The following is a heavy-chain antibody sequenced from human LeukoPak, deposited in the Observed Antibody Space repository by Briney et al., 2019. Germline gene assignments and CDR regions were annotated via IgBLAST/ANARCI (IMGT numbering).Heavy chain of an antibody. V-gene: IGHV3-48*01. CDR3: ARTINFDFWSGYYGAFDI. CDR2: ISGGSTTI. CDR1: GFTYSSYS. D-gene: IGHD3-3*01. J-gene: IGHJ3*02. Sequence: GGSLRLSCEASGFTYSSYSMNWIRQAPGKGLEWVSFISGGSTTIYYADSVKGRFTISRDNARNSLSLQMNSLRTEDTAVSYCARTINFDFWSGYYGAFDIWGQGTMVTVSS.